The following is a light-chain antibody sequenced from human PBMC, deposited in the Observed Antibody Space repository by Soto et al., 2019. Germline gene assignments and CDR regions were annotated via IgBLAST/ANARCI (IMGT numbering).Light chain of an antibody. J-gene: IGLJ1*01. CDR1: SSDVGGYNF. CDR3: SSYSSSNTYV. Sequence: QSVLTQPASVSASPGQTITISCTGTSSDVGGYNFVSWYQQHPGKAPKLMIYDVSNRPSGFSGHFSGSKYGNTASLTISGLQAEDEADYYCSSYSSSNTYVFGTGTKVTVL. CDR2: DVS. V-gene: IGLV2-14*01.